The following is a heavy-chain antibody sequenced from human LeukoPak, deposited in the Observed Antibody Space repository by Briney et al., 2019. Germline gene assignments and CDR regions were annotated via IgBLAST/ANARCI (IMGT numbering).Heavy chain of an antibody. CDR2: IRSKANSYAT. D-gene: IGHD3-10*01. CDR3: TRPPPAHQTMAPEDY. J-gene: IGHJ4*02. Sequence: GGSLRLSCAASGFTFSGSAMHWVRQASGKGLEWVGRIRSKANSYATAYAASVKGRFTISRDDSKNTAYLQMNSLKTEDTAVYYCTRPPPAHQTMAPEDYWSQGTLVTVSS. CDR1: GFTFSGSA. V-gene: IGHV3-73*01.